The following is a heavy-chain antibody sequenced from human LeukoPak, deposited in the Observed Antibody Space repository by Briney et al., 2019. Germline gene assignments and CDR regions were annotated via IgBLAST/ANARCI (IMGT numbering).Heavy chain of an antibody. J-gene: IGHJ4*02. CDR3: AREDPAAAGSFDY. V-gene: IGHV1-69*01. CDR1: GGTFSSYA. CDR2: IIPIFGTA. D-gene: IGHD6-13*01. Sequence: SVKVSCKASGGTFSSYAISWVRQAPGQGLEWMGGIIPIFGTANYAQKFQGRVTITADESTSTAYMELSGLRSEDTAVYYCAREDPAAAGSFDYWGQGTLVTVSS.